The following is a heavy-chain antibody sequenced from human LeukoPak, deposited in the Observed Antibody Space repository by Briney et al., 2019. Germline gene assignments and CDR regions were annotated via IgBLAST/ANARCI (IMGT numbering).Heavy chain of an antibody. D-gene: IGHD1-1*01. CDR1: GDSISRHIYY. Sequence: SETLSLTCTVSGDSISRHIYYWDWIRQPPGEGLEWIATVYYTGSAYYNPSLQSRVSISIDTSKNQFSLQLWSVAAADTAVYYCARLKALSGHRGAFDVWGQGTMVTVSS. V-gene: IGHV4-39*01. CDR3: ARLKALSGHRGAFDV. J-gene: IGHJ3*01. CDR2: VYYTGSA.